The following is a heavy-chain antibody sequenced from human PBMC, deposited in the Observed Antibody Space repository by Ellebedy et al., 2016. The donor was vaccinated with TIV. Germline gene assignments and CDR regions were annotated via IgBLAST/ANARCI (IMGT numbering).Heavy chain of an antibody. V-gene: IGHV4-59*12. CDR2: IYYSGST. D-gene: IGHD3-22*01. J-gene: IGHJ4*02. CDR1: GGSISSYY. CDR3: AREGVTMIH. Sequence: MPSETLSLTCTVSGGSISSYYWSWIRQPPGKGLEWIGYIYYSGSTNYNPSLKSRVTISVATSKNQFSLKLTSVTAADTAVYYCAREGVTMIHWGQGTLVTVSS.